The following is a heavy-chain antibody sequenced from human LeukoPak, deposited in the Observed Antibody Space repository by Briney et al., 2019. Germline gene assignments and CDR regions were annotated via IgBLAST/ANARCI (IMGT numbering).Heavy chain of an antibody. D-gene: IGHD2-15*01. V-gene: IGHV3-23*01. CDR3: AGYCSGGSCPHVYNWFDP. J-gene: IGHJ5*02. CDR1: GFTFSTYA. Sequence: PGGSLRLSCAASGFTFSTYAVTWVRQAPGKGLEWVSTISGSGDSTCYADSVKGRFTISRDNSKDTLYLQMNSLRAEDTAVYYCAGYCSGGSCPHVYNWFDPWGQGTLVTISS. CDR2: ISGSGDST.